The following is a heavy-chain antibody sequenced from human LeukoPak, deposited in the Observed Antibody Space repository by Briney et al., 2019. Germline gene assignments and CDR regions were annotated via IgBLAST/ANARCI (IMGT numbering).Heavy chain of an antibody. CDR1: GFIFSRYW. V-gene: IGHV3-74*01. CDR3: ASLTHYNSRSFAFDI. D-gene: IGHD3-22*01. CDR2: INPDGTST. Sequence: GGSLRLFCAASGFIFSRYWMYWVRQAPGKGLVWVSHINPDGTSTNYGDFVKGRFTISRDNAKNTLYLQMNSLRAEDTALYFCASLTHYNSRSFAFDIWGPGTMVTVSS. J-gene: IGHJ3*02.